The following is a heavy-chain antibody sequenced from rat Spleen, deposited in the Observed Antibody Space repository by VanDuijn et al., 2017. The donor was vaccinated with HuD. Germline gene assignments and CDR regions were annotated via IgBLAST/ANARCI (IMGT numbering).Heavy chain of an antibody. J-gene: IGHJ3*01. Sequence: EVQLQESGPGLVKPSQSLSLTCSVTGYSITSGYGWNWIRKFPGNKLEWMGYINSAGSTNYNPPLKSQISSTRDTAKNQFYLQLTSVTTGDTATYYCAANYVGYSSFVYWGQGTLVTVSS. CDR2: INSAGST. V-gene: IGHV3-3*01. CDR3: AANYVGYSSFVY. CDR1: GYSITSGYG. D-gene: IGHD1-11*01.